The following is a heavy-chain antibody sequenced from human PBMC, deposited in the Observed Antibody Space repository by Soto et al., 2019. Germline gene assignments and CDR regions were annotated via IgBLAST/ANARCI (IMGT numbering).Heavy chain of an antibody. CDR2: IYYSGST. J-gene: IGHJ4*02. V-gene: IGHV4-59*01. CDR3: ARAVGYCSGGSCRTFDY. CDR1: GGSISSYY. D-gene: IGHD2-15*01. Sequence: SETLSVTCTVSGGSISSYYWSWIRQPPGKGLEWIGYIYYSGSTNYNPSLKSRVTISVDTSKNQFSLKLSSVTAADTAVYYCARAVGYCSGGSCRTFDYWGQGTLVTVS.